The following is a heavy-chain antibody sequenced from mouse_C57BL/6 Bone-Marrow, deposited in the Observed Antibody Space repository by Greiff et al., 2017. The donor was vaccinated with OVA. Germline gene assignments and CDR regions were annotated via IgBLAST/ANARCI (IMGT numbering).Heavy chain of an antibody. V-gene: IGHV1-9*01. CDR2: ILPGSGRT. Sequence: VQLVESGAELMKPGASVKLSCKATGYTFPGYWIEWVKQRPGHGLEWIGEILPGSGRTNYNEKFKGKATFTADTSSNTAYMQLSSLTTEDSAIYYCARGGYYFYWYFDVWGTGTTVTVSS. CDR1: GYTFPGYW. D-gene: IGHD2-3*01. CDR3: ARGGYYFYWYFDV. J-gene: IGHJ1*03.